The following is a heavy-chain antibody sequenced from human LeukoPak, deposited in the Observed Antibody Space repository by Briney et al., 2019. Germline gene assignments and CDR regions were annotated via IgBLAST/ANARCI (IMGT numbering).Heavy chain of an antibody. CDR2: MNPNSGGT. V-gene: IGHV1-2*02. Sequence: GASVKVSCKASGYTFTSYDINWVRQATGQGLEWMGWMNPNSGGTNYAQKFQGRVTMTRDTSISTAYMELSRLRSDDTAVYYCARGVYDILTGYYSSGDWFDPWGQGTLVTVSS. CDR3: ARGVYDILTGYYSSGDWFDP. CDR1: GYTFTSYD. J-gene: IGHJ5*02. D-gene: IGHD3-9*01.